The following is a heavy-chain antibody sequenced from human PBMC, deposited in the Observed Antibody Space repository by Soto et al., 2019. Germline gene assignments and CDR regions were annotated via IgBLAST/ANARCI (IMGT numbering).Heavy chain of an antibody. CDR3: AYGGSCDY. Sequence: GGSLRLSCAASGFSFNTYEMNWVRQAPGKGLEWVSYISTSGSTIYYADSVKGRFTISRDNGKNPLYLQMNSLRAEDTAVYYCAYGGSCDYWGQGTQVTVS. CDR2: ISTSGSTI. D-gene: IGHD1-26*01. J-gene: IGHJ4*02. V-gene: IGHV3-48*03. CDR1: GFSFNTYE.